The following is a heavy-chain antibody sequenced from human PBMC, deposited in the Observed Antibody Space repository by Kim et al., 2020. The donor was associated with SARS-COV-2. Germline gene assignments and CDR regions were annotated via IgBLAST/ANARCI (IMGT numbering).Heavy chain of an antibody. CDR3: AKTKVGAGTFLGLDC. CDR1: GFTFSDHY. J-gene: IGHJ4*02. Sequence: GGSLRLSCAASGFTFSDHYMDWVRQAPGKGLEWVGRIKNKVNSYTTQYAASVNGRFTISRDDSKNSLYLQMNSLKTEDTAVYYCAKTKVGAGTFLGLDCWGQGTPVTVSS. V-gene: IGHV3-72*01. D-gene: IGHD1-26*01. CDR2: IKNKVNSYTT.